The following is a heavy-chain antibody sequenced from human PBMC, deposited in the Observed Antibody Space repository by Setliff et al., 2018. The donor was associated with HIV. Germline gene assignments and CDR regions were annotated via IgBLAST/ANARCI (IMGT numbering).Heavy chain of an antibody. CDR1: GGSISRGSYS. CDR2: VYSSGST. V-gene: IGHV4-61*09. CDR3: AREDGGYTNSEHAFDI. D-gene: IGHD4-4*01. J-gene: IGHJ3*02. Sequence: SETLSLTCTVSGGSISRGSYSWSWIRQPAGKGLEWIGHVYSSGSTRYNPSLKSRVTISTDTSKNQFSLRLSSVTAADTAIYYCAREDGGYTNSEHAFDIWGQGTMVTVSS.